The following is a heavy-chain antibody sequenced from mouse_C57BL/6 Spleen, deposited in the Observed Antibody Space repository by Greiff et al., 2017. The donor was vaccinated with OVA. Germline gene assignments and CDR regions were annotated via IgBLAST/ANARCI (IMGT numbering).Heavy chain of an antibody. CDR1: GYTFTSYW. J-gene: IGHJ2*01. CDR2: IYPSDSET. V-gene: IGHV1-61*01. Sequence: VQLQQPGAELVRPGSSVKLSCKASGYTFTSYWMDWVKQRPGQGLEWIGNIYPSDSETHYNQKFKDKATLTVDKSSSTAYMQLSSLTSEDSAVYYWARGPGGGKFDYWGQGTTLTVSS. CDR3: ARGPGGGKFDY.